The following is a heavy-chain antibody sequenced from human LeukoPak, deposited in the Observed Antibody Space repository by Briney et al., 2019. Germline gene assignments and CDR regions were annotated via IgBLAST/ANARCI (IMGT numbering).Heavy chain of an antibody. CDR1: GYSFTSYY. CDR3: AREFSGGSCLDY. Sequence: GESLKISCKGSGYSFTSYYMHWVRQAPGQGLEWMGWINPNSGGTNYAQKFQGWVTMTRDTSISTAYMELSRPRSDDTAVYYCAREFSGGSCLDYWGQGTLVTVSS. J-gene: IGHJ4*02. CDR2: INPNSGGT. V-gene: IGHV1-2*04. D-gene: IGHD2-15*01.